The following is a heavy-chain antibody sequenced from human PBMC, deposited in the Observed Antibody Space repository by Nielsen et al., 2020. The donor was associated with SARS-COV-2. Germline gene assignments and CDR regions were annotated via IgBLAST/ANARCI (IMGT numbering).Heavy chain of an antibody. CDR1: GFTFSDNY. D-gene: IGHD1-26*01. J-gene: IGHJ6*03. Sequence: ESLKISCAASGFTFSDNYMSWIRQPPGKGLEWIGYIYYSGSTNYNPSLKSRVTISVDTSKNQFSLKLSSVTAADTAVYYCARVGRPYYYYYYYMDVWGKGTTVTVSS. CDR3: ARVGRPYYYYYYYMDV. CDR2: IYYSGST. V-gene: IGHV4-59*01.